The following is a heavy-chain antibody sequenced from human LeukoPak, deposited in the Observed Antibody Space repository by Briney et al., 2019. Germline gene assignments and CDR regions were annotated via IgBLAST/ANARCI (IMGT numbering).Heavy chain of an antibody. V-gene: IGHV4-39*01. CDR3: ARGPSSGCYDY. Sequence: TSETLSLTCTVSGGSISSSSYYWGWIRQPPGKGLEWIGSIYYSGSTYYNPSLKSRVTISVDTSKNRFSLKLSSVTAADTAVYYCARGPSSGCYDYWGQGTLVTVSS. CDR2: IYYSGST. CDR1: GGSISSSSYY. J-gene: IGHJ4*02. D-gene: IGHD6-19*01.